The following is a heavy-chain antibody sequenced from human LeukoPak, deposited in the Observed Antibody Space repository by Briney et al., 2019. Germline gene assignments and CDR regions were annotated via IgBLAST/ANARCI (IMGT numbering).Heavy chain of an antibody. CDR3: ARRPWGGMDV. CDR2: IHSGST. CDR1: GGSISTYY. V-gene: IGHV4-59*12. D-gene: IGHD1-26*01. Sequence: SETLSLTCTVSGGSISTYYWNWIRQPPGKGLEWVGYIHSGSTNYNPSLESRVTISVDTSKNQFSLKLTSVTAADTAVYYCARRPWGGMDVWGQGSTVTVSS. J-gene: IGHJ6*02.